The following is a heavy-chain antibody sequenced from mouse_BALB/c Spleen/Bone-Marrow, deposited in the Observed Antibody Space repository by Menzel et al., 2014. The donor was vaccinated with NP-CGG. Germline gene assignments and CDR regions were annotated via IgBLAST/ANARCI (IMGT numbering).Heavy chain of an antibody. Sequence: VQLVESGPGLVAPSQTLSITCTISGFSLTNYGVHWVRQPPGKGLEWLVVIWSDGSTTYNSALKSRMSISKDNSKSQVFLKMNSLQTDDTAMYYCARHRYYAMDYWGQGTSVTVSS. J-gene: IGHJ4*01. V-gene: IGHV2-6-1*01. CDR2: IWSDGST. CDR3: ARHRYYAMDY. CDR1: GFSLTNYG.